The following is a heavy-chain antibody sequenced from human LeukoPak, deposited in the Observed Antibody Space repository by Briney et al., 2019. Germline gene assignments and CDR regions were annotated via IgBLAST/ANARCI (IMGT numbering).Heavy chain of an antibody. CDR1: GLTFSSYG. Sequence: GGSLRLSCAASGLTFSSYGMSWVRQAPGKGLEWVSAISGSGGSTYYADSVKGRFTISRDNSKNTLYLQMNSLRAEDTAVYYCAKEVRSSWPKNYFDYWGQGTLVTVSS. V-gene: IGHV3-23*01. CDR3: AKEVRSSWPKNYFDY. CDR2: ISGSGGST. D-gene: IGHD6-13*01. J-gene: IGHJ4*02.